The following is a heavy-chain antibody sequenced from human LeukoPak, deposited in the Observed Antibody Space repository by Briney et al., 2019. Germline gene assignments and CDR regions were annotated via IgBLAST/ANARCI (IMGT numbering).Heavy chain of an antibody. CDR3: ARGRDVLLWFGELLDY. CDR1: GYTFTGYY. Sequence: ASVKVSCKASGYTFTGYYMHWVRQAPGQGLEWMGWINPNSGGTNYAQKFQGWVTMTRDTSISTAYMELSRLRSDDTAVYYCARGRDVLLWFGELLDYWGQGTQVTVSS. D-gene: IGHD3-10*01. V-gene: IGHV1-2*04. CDR2: INPNSGGT. J-gene: IGHJ4*02.